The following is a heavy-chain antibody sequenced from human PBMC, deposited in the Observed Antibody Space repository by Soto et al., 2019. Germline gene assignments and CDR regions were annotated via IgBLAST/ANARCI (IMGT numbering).Heavy chain of an antibody. Sequence: QITLNESGPMQVKPRQPLTLTCTFSGFSLTTSGVCVGWIRQSPGKAPEWLALIYWDDDKRYSPSLKSRLTINKDTSKNQVVLPMADLDPADTGTYYCAHRVLRTVFGLVTTTAIYFDFWGQGTPVAVSS. CDR2: IYWDDDK. D-gene: IGHD3-3*01. V-gene: IGHV2-5*02. CDR1: GFSLTTSGVC. J-gene: IGHJ4*02. CDR3: AHRVLRTVFGLVTTTAIYFDF.